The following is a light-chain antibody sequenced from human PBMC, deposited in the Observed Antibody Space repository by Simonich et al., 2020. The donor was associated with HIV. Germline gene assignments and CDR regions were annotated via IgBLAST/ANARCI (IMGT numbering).Light chain of an antibody. Sequence: IQMTQSPSTLSASVGDSVTITCRASQSISSWLAWYQQKSGKAPKLLIYKASSLKSGVPSSFSGSGSGTEFTLTISSLQPDDFATYFCQQYNSYTWTFGQGSKVEIK. CDR2: KAS. V-gene: IGKV1-5*03. J-gene: IGKJ1*01. CDR3: QQYNSYTWT. CDR1: QSISSW.